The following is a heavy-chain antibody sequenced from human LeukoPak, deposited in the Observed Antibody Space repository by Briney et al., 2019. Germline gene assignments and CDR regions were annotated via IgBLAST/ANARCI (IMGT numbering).Heavy chain of an antibody. J-gene: IGHJ4*02. V-gene: IGHV3-23*01. CDR1: GFTFSSYA. D-gene: IGHD6-19*01. CDR3: AKDRSFGYSSGWYSV. Sequence: GGSLRLSCAASGFTFSSYAMSWVRQAPGKGLEWVSAISGSGGSTYYADSVKGRSTISRDNSKNTLYLQMNSLRAEDTAVYYCAKDRSFGYSSGWYSVWGQGTLVTVSS. CDR2: ISGSGGST.